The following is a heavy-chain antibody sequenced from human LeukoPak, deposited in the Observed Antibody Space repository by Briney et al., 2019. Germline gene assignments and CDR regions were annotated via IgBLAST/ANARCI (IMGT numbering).Heavy chain of an antibody. CDR3: ARRPLSPYYFDY. D-gene: IGHD3-9*01. V-gene: IGHV4-39*01. CDR2: IYYSGST. Sequence: PSETLSLTCTVSDGSISSSSYYWGWIRQPPGKGLEWIGSIYYSGSTYYNPSLKSRVTISVDTSKNQFSLKLSSVTAADTAVYYCARRPLSPYYFDYWGQGTLVTVSS. CDR1: DGSISSSSYY. J-gene: IGHJ4*02.